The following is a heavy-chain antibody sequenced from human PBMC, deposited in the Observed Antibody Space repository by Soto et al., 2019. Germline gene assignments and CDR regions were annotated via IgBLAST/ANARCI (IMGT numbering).Heavy chain of an antibody. CDR1: GFTFSNYG. V-gene: IGHV3-7*03. CDR3: ARDFKY. CDR2: IKQDGSEK. J-gene: IGHJ4*02. Sequence: GGSLRLSCAASGFTFSNYGMSWVRQAPGKGLEWVANIKQDGSEKYYVDSVKGRFTISRDNAKNSLYLQMNSLRAEDTAVYYCARDFKYGGQGTLVTVSS.